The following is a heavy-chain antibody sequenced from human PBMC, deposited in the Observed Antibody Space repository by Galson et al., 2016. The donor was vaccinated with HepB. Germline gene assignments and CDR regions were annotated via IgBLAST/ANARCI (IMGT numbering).Heavy chain of an antibody. D-gene: IGHD7-27*01. CDR3: ASPLTGLAY. CDR2: ISHDGTVT. V-gene: IGHV3-74*03. J-gene: IGHJ4*02. Sequence: SLRLSCAASGFTFSSYVMHWVRQAPGEGLVWVSRISHDGTVTTYADSAKGRFTISRDNSQNTVYLQMNSLRPEDTALYYCASPLTGLAYWGQGTLVAVSS. CDR1: GFTFSSYV.